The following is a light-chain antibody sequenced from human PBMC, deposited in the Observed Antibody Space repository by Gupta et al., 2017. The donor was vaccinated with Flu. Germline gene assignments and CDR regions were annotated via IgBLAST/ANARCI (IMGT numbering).Light chain of an antibody. CDR2: KDR. V-gene: IGLV3-25*02. J-gene: IGLJ1*01. CDR1: ALPKQY. CDR3: QSADSSGTYV. Sequence: ELTQPPSGGGVPGQTARITCSGDALPKQYAYWYQQKPGQAPVLVIYKDRERPSGIPERFSGSSSGTTVTLTISGVQAEDEADYYCQSADSSGTYVFGTGTKVTVL.